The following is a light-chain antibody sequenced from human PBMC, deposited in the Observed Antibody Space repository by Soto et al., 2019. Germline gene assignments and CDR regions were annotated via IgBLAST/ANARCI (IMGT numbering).Light chain of an antibody. V-gene: IGKV1-39*01. CDR3: QQTYSTPLT. J-gene: IGKJ4*01. CDR1: HSISNY. CDR2: GAS. Sequence: DIQMTQSPSSLSASVGDRVTITCRASHSISNYLNWYQQKPGKAPKYLIFGASSLQSGVPSRFSGRGSGTDFTLTISSLEPEDFATYYCQQTYSTPLTFGGGTRVEIK.